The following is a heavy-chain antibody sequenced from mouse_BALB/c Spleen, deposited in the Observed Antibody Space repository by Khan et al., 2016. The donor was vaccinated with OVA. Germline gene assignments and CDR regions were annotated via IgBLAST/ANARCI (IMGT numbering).Heavy chain of an antibody. CDR3: ARWDYDAPDY. J-gene: IGHJ2*01. D-gene: IGHD2-4*01. CDR2: ISYSGST. CDR1: GYSITSDYV. Sequence: EVQLVESGPGLVKPSQSLSLSCTVTGYSITSDYVWNLIREPPGNQLELMGFISYSGSTSYNPSFKSRITITRDTSKNQFFLQLNSVTTEDTATYYCARWDYDAPDYWGQGTTLTVSS. V-gene: IGHV3-2*02.